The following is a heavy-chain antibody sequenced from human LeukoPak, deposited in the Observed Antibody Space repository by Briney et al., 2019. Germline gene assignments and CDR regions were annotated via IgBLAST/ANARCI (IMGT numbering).Heavy chain of an antibody. CDR2: ISSSSSTI. Sequence: GGSLRLSCTASGFTFRSYSMNWVRQAPGKGLEWVSYISSSSSTIYYADSVRGRFTISRDNAKNSLYLQMNSLSAEDTAFYYCAKDALQLTGNYVTRWWFDPWGQGTLVTVSS. J-gene: IGHJ5*02. D-gene: IGHD3-9*01. CDR1: GFTFRSYS. CDR3: AKDALQLTGNYVTRWWFDP. V-gene: IGHV3-48*01.